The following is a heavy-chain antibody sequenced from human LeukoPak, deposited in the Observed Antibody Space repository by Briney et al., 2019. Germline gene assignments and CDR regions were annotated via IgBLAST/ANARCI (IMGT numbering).Heavy chain of an antibody. CDR2: INPNSGGT. Sequence: ASVKVSCKASGYTFTDYYMHWERQAPGQGLEWMGRINPNSGGTNYAQKFQGRVTMTRDTSISTAYMELNRLRSDDTAVYYCANQYGSSWRYNYWGQGTLVTVSS. D-gene: IGHD6-13*01. CDR3: ANQYGSSWRYNY. V-gene: IGHV1-2*06. CDR1: GYTFTDYY. J-gene: IGHJ4*02.